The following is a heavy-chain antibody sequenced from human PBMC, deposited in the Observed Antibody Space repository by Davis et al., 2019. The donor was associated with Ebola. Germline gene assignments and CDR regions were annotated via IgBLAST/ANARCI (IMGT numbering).Heavy chain of an antibody. CDR3: ARCEENPDTTMVSCFDY. J-gene: IGHJ4*02. V-gene: IGHV7-4-1*02. D-gene: IGHD5-18*01. CDR1: GYTFTNYA. CDR2: INTNTGNP. Sequence: AASVKVSCKASGYTFTNYAMSWVRQAPGQGPEWMGWINTNTGNPTYAQGFIGRFVFSMDTSVSTAYLQISSLKAEDTAVYYCARCEENPDTTMVSCFDYWGQGTLVTVSS.